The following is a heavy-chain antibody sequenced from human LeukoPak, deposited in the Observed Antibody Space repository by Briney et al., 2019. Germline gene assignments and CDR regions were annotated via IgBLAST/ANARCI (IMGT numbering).Heavy chain of an antibody. Sequence: GGSLRLSCAASGFTFSSYGMQWVRQAPRKGLEWMAVILADGSDKKYADSAKGRFTISRDNSKNTLSLQMNSLRVEDTAVYYCARDDARADNAFDLWGQGTTVTVSS. CDR2: ILADGSDK. D-gene: IGHD2-15*01. CDR1: GFTFSSYG. J-gene: IGHJ3*01. V-gene: IGHV3-33*01. CDR3: ARDDARADNAFDL.